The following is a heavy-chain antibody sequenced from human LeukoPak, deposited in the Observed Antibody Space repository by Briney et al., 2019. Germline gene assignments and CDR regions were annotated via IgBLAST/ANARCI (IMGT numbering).Heavy chain of an antibody. CDR2: ISSSGSTI. Sequence: GGSLRLSCAASGFTFSDYYMSWIRQAPGKGLEWVSYISSSGSTIYYADSVKGRFTISRDNAKNSLYLQMNSLRAEDTAVYYCATGDPTYGQNPLWCEWGQGTLVTVSS. D-gene: IGHD2-21*01. V-gene: IGHV3-11*01. J-gene: IGHJ4*02. CDR3: ATGDPTYGQNPLWCE. CDR1: GFTFSDYY.